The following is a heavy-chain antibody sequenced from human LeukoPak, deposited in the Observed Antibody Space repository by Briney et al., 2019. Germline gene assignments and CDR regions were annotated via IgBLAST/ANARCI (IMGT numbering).Heavy chain of an antibody. V-gene: IGHV1-3*01. CDR1: GYTFTSYA. J-gene: IGHJ4*02. CDR2: INAGNGNT. CDR3: ARDRIIMVRGIEY. D-gene: IGHD3-10*01. Sequence: ASVKVSCKASGYTFTSYAMHWVRQAPGQRLEWMGWINAGNGNTKYLQKIQGRVTTTRDTSASTGYMEVGRLRSEDTGVYYWARDRIIMVRGIEYWGQGTLVTVSS.